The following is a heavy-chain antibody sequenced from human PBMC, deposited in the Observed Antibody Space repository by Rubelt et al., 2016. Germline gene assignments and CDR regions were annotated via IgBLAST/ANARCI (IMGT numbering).Heavy chain of an antibody. J-gene: IGHJ6*02. CDR2: INHSGST. CDR3: ARGIVGATRSSYYGMDV. CDR1: GGSISDYH. V-gene: IGHV4-34*01. D-gene: IGHD1-26*01. Sequence: SGPGLVKPSETLSLTCTVSGGSISDYHWSWIRQPPGKGLEWIGEINHSGSTNYNPSLKSRVTISVDTSKNQFSLKLSSVTAADTAVYYCARGIVGATRSSYYGMDVWGQGTTVTVSS.